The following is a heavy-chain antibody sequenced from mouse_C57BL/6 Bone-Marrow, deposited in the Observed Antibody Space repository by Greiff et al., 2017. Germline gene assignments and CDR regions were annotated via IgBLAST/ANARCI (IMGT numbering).Heavy chain of an antibody. CDR1: GFTFSSYG. V-gene: IGHV5-6*01. J-gene: IGHJ2*01. CDR3: TRLLLRSFFAY. CDR2: ISSGGSYT. D-gene: IGHD1-1*01. Sequence: EVQGVESGGDLLKPGGSLKLPCAASGFTFSSYGMSFVRLTPDKRLEWVATISSGGSYTYYPDSVKGRFTISRDNAKNTLYLQMSSLKSEDTAMYYCTRLLLRSFFAYWGQDTTRTVYS.